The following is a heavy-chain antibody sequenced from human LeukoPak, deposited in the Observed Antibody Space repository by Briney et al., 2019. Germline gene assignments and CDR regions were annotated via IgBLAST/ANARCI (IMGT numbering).Heavy chain of an antibody. Sequence: GASVKVSCKASGFTFTSFGFSWVRQAPGQGLEWMGWISAYNGNTNYAQNLQGRVTMTTDASTSTAYMELRSLRSDDTAVYYCASGSSSGSYSVWGQGTLVTVSS. CDR1: GFTFTSFG. CDR2: ISAYNGNT. V-gene: IGHV1-18*01. CDR3: ASGSSSGSYSV. J-gene: IGHJ4*02. D-gene: IGHD1-26*01.